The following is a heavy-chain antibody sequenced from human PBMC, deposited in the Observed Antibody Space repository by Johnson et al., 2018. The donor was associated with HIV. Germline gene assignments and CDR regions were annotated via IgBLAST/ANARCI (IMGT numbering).Heavy chain of an antibody. CDR2: ISYDGTNK. CDR1: GFTVSSNY. D-gene: IGHD6-13*01. CDR3: ARDWAAVGRVGGMDAFDI. J-gene: IGHJ3*02. Sequence: QMQLVESGGGLVQPGGSLRLYCAASGFTVSSNYMSWVRQAPGKGLEWVAVISYDGTNKFYADSVKGRFTISRDNSKNTMFLQMNSLRAEDTALYYCARDWAAVGRVGGMDAFDIWGQGTMVTVSS. V-gene: IGHV3-30*03.